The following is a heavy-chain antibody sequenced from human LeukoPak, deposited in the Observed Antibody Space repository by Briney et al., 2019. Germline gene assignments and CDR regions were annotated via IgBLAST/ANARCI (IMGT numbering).Heavy chain of an antibody. D-gene: IGHD3-22*01. CDR3: AKVMYYDILTGPYSYYYDSSGYSD. Sequence: GGSLRLSCAASGFTFSSYGMHWVRQAPGKGLEWVAFIRYDGSNKYYADSVKGRFTISRDNSKNTLYPQMNSLRAEDTAVYYCAKVMYYDILTGPYSYYYDSSGYSDWGQGTLVTVSS. CDR2: IRYDGSNK. J-gene: IGHJ4*02. CDR1: GFTFSSYG. V-gene: IGHV3-30*02.